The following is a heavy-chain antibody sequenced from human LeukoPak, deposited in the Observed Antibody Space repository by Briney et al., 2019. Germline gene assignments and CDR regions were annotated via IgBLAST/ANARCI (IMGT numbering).Heavy chain of an antibody. D-gene: IGHD1-7*01. CDR2: IYYSGST. CDR1: GGSISSGGYY. J-gene: IGHJ4*02. Sequence: PSQTLSLTCTVSGGSISSGGYYWSWNRQHPGKGLEWIGYIYYSGSTYYNPSLKSRVTISVDTSKNQFSLKLSSVTAADTAVYYCARSANARKSGITGTTAVDWGQGTLVTVSS. CDR3: ARSANARKSGITGTTAVD. V-gene: IGHV4-31*03.